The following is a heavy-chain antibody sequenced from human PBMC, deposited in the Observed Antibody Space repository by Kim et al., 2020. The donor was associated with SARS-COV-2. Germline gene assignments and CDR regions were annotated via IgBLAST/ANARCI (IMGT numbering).Heavy chain of an antibody. J-gene: IGHJ3*02. V-gene: IGHV3-30*18. Sequence: GGSLRLSCAASGFTFSHYGMHWVRQAPGKGLKWVAVIAHTGTNKYYGDSVKGRFTISRDNLQNTVYLEMNSLRTEDTAVYYCAKDLRASIWYDGSGDGLNICGQERTVSLSS. CDR1: GFTFSHYG. D-gene: IGHD3-22*01. CDR2: IAHTGTNK. CDR3: AKDLRASIWYDGSGDGLNI.